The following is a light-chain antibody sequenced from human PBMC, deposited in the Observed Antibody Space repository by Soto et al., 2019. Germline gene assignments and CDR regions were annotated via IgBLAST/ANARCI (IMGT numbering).Light chain of an antibody. Sequence: DIQMTQSPSSLSASVGDRVTITCQASQDISNYLNWYQQKPGKAPKLLIYDASNLETGVPSRFSGSGSGTDFTLTISSLQPEDFASYYCQQHRSYPVTFGGGTKVDIK. CDR1: QDISNY. CDR3: QQHRSYPVT. V-gene: IGKV1-33*01. CDR2: DAS. J-gene: IGKJ4*01.